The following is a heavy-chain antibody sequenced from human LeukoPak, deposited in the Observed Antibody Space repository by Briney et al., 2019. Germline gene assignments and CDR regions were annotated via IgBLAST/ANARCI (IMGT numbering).Heavy chain of an antibody. D-gene: IGHD2-2*02. CDR2: INPNSGGT. Sequence: ASVKVSCKASGYTFTGYYMHWVRQAPGQGLEWMGWINPNSGGTNYAQKFQGRVTMTRDTSISTAYMELSSLRSEDTAVYYCATDRGYCSSTSCYTEEYRPGSFDYWGQGTLVTVSS. CDR1: GYTFTGYY. CDR3: ATDRGYCSSTSCYTEEYRPGSFDY. V-gene: IGHV1-2*02. J-gene: IGHJ4*02.